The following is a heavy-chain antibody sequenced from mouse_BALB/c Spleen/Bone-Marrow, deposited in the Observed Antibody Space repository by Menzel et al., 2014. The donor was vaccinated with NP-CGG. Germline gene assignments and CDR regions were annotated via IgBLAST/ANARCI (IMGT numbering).Heavy chain of an antibody. J-gene: IGHJ1*01. CDR2: IDPENGNT. V-gene: IGHV14-1*02. CDR1: GFNIKDYY. CDR3: VSGYYGSSPYWYFDV. Sequence: SGAELVRPGALVKLSCKASGFNIKDYYMHWVKQRPEQGLEWIGWIDPENGNTIYDPKFQGKASITADTSSNTAYLQLSSLTSEDTAVYYCVSGYYGSSPYWYFDVWGAGTTVTVSS. D-gene: IGHD1-1*01.